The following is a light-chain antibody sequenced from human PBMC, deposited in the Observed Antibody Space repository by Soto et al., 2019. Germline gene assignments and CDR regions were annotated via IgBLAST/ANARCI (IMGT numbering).Light chain of an antibody. CDR1: QSVSSN. Sequence: EIVLTQSPATLSLSPGERATLSCRASQSVSSNLAWYRQKPGQAPRLLIYDASNRATGIPDRFSGSGSGTDFTLTLSSLEPEDFAVYYCQQRSNWPLTFGGGTKVEIK. J-gene: IGKJ4*01. V-gene: IGKV3-11*01. CDR2: DAS. CDR3: QQRSNWPLT.